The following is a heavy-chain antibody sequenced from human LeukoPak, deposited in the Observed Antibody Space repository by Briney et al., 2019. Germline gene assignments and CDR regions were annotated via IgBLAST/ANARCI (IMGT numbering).Heavy chain of an antibody. CDR3: ARVNYAGGFDY. CDR2: VYSDGTT. D-gene: IGHD1-7*01. J-gene: IGHJ4*02. V-gene: IGHV3-66*02. Sequence: GGSLRLSCVASGFTFYNYAMHWVRQAPGKGLEWVSIVYSDGTTYYADSVKGRFSVSRDISKNTMSVQMNGLRPEDTAVYYCARVNYAGGFDYWGQGTLVTVSS. CDR1: GFTFYNYA.